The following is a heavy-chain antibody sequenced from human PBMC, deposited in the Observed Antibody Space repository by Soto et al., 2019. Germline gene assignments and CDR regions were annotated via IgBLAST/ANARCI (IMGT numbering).Heavy chain of an antibody. V-gene: IGHV4-30-4*01. CDR3: AREPNYYYDSSGFDY. D-gene: IGHD3-22*01. CDR1: GGSISSGDYY. J-gene: IGHJ4*02. CDR2: IYYSGST. Sequence: SETLSLTCTVSGGSISSGDYYWSWIRQPPGKGLEWIGYIYYSGSTYYNPSLKSRVTISVDTSKNQFSLKLSSVTAADTAVYYCAREPNYYYDSSGFDYWGQGTLVPVSS.